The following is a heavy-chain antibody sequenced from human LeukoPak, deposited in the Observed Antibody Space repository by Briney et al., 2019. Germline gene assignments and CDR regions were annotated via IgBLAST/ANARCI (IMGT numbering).Heavy chain of an antibody. V-gene: IGHV3-23*01. J-gene: IGHJ4*02. Sequence: GGSLRLSCTATGFTFRTYAMNWVRQAPGKGLEWLSGISGSGNGTYYADSVKGRFIISRDNSKNMVYLQMNSLTVEDTATYYCAKRTMSAFDSWGQGTLLIVSS. CDR3: AKRTMSAFDS. D-gene: IGHD5-24*01. CDR1: GFTFRTYA. CDR2: ISGSGNGT.